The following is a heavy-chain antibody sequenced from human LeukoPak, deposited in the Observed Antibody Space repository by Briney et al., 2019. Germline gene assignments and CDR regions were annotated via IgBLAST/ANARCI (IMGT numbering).Heavy chain of an antibody. CDR2: IYTSGST. J-gene: IGHJ6*03. CDR3: ARVEGGTYFDYYYMDV. D-gene: IGHD3-16*01. Sequence: SETLSLTCPVSGGSISSYYWSWIRQPAGKGLEWIGRIYTSGSTNYNPSLKTRVTISVDKSKNQFSLKLSSVTAADTAVYYCARVEGGTYFDYYYMDVWGKGTTVTVSS. CDR1: GGSISSYY. V-gene: IGHV4-4*07.